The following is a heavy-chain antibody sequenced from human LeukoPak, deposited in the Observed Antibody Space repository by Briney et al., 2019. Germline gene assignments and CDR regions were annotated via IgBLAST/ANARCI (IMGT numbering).Heavy chain of an antibody. Sequence: GGSLRLSCAASGFTFSSYAMSWVRQAPGKGLEWVANIKQDGSEKYYVDSVKGRFTISRDNAKNSLYLQMNSLRAEDTAVYYCARDSLAYCGGDCYSAREFDYWGQGTLVTVSS. CDR3: ARDSLAYCGGDCYSAREFDY. CDR1: GFTFSSYA. V-gene: IGHV3-7*01. J-gene: IGHJ4*02. CDR2: IKQDGSEK. D-gene: IGHD2-21*02.